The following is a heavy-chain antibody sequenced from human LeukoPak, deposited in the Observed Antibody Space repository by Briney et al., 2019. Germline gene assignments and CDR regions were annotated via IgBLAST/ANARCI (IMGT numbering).Heavy chain of an antibody. Sequence: GGSLRLSCAASGFTFSSYAMNWVRQAPGKGREWVSAISGSGGSTYYADYVKGRFTISRDNSKNTLYLQMNSLRAEDTAVYYCPKGWVTDRNYFDSWGQGTLVSVSS. CDR2: ISGSGGST. D-gene: IGHD5-18*01. CDR1: GFTFSSYA. CDR3: PKGWVTDRNYFDS. V-gene: IGHV3-23*01. J-gene: IGHJ4*02.